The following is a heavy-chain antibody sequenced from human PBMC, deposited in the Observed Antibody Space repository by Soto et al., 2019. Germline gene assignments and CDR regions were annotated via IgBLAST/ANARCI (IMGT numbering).Heavy chain of an antibody. Sequence: SDTLSLTCTVSGDSISSRSYYWGCIRQPPGKGLEWIGSIYYSGSTDYNPSLKSRVTISVDTSKNQFSLKLTSVTAADTAVHYCARSGGLQHIDYWGQGTLVTVSS. V-gene: IGHV4-39*01. CDR1: GDSISSRSYY. CDR3: ARSGGLQHIDY. D-gene: IGHD4-4*01. J-gene: IGHJ4*02. CDR2: IYYSGST.